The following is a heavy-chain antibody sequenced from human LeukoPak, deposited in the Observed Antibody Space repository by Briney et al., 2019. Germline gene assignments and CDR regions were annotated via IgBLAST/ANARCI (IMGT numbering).Heavy chain of an antibody. CDR2: INPNSGGT. J-gene: IGHJ6*03. Sequence: ASVTVSCKASGYSFTGHYIHWVRQAPGQGLEWMGWINPNSGGTNYTQKFQGRLIMTRDTSISTAYMELTRLRSDDTAVYYCARDLRYSSGWSASGMDVWGKGTTVTISS. V-gene: IGHV1-2*02. D-gene: IGHD6-19*01. CDR1: GYSFTGHY. CDR3: ARDLRYSSGWSASGMDV.